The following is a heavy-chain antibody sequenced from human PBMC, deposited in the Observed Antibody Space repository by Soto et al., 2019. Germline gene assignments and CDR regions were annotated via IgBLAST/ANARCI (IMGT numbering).Heavy chain of an antibody. D-gene: IGHD3-16*01. CDR2: ISPYTGNT. CDR3: VMVDNYVTPTPQDV. J-gene: IGHJ6*02. Sequence: QVQLVQSGDEVKKPGASVKVSCKAPGYIFVNYGIAWVRQAPGQGLEWMGWISPYTGNTHSASKVQGRLTMTTYTSTSTAYMALGSLTSADTAVYYCVMVDNYVTPTPQDVWGQGPTGTVSS. V-gene: IGHV1-18*01. CDR1: GYIFVNYG.